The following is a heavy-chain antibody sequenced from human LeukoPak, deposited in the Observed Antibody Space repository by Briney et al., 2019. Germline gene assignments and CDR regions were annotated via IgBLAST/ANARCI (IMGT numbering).Heavy chain of an antibody. CDR1: GGPISSYY. CDR2: SYNSGST. CDR3: ARRHPFSSSWYWDY. V-gene: IGHV4-59*01. J-gene: IGHJ4*02. Sequence: SETLSLTCTVSGGPISSYYWSWIRQPPGKGLEWVGYSYNSGSTNYNPSLKSRVTISVDSSKNQFSLKLSSVTAADTAVYYCARRHPFSSSWYWDYWGQGTLVTVSS. D-gene: IGHD6-13*01.